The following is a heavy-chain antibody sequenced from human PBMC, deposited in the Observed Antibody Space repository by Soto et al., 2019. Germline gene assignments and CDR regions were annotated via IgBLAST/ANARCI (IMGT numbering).Heavy chain of an antibody. CDR1: GCYIRSSNW. J-gene: IGHJ4*02. D-gene: IGHD1-26*01. CDR2: IYYSGTT. V-gene: IGHV4-28*01. Sequence: SETLSHTCPVSGCYIRSSNWWGWIRQPPGKGLEWIGYIYYSGTTYYNPSLKSRVTMSVDTSKNQFSLKLTSVTAVDTAVYYCARREIQGPIDYWGQGTLVTVSS. CDR3: ARREIQGPIDY.